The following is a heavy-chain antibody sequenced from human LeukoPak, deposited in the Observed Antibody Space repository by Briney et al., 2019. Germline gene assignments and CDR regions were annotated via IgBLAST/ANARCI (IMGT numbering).Heavy chain of an antibody. V-gene: IGHV3-30-3*02. CDR2: ISYDGSNK. CDR3: AKSLYGGCDY. J-gene: IGHJ4*02. D-gene: IGHD3-16*02. Sequence: GKSLRLSCAASGFTFSGYPIHWVRQAPGKGLEWVAVISYDGSNKYYADSVKGRFTISRDNSKNTLYLQMNSLRVEDTAVYYCAKSLYGGCDYWGQGTVVTVSS. CDR1: GFTFSGYP.